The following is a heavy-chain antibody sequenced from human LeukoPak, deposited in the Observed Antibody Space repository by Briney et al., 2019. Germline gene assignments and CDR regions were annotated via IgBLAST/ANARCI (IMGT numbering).Heavy chain of an antibody. Sequence: GGSLRLSCAASGLILSRYAMTWVRQAPGEGLEWVSAISAGGAGTYYAGSVRGRFTISRDNSANTIFLQMNSLRAEDTGLYYCAKSWGRFGEQFPLYHGMDVWGQGTTVTVSS. CDR1: GLILSRYA. V-gene: IGHV3-23*01. J-gene: IGHJ6*02. D-gene: IGHD3-10*01. CDR2: ISAGGAGT. CDR3: AKSWGRFGEQFPLYHGMDV.